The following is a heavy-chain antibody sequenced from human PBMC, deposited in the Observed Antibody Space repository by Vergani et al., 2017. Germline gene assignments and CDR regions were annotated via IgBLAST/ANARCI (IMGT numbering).Heavy chain of an antibody. Sequence: EVQLVESGGGLVQPGGSLRLSCAASGFTVSSNYMSWVRQAPGKGLEWVSVIYSGGSTYYADSVKGRFTISRDNSKNTLYLQMNSLRAEDTAVYYCARDHSSSRDYYYYIDVWGKGTTVTVSS. D-gene: IGHD6-6*01. V-gene: IGHV3-66*01. J-gene: IGHJ6*03. CDR2: IYSGGST. CDR1: GFTVSSNY. CDR3: ARDHSSSRDYYYYIDV.